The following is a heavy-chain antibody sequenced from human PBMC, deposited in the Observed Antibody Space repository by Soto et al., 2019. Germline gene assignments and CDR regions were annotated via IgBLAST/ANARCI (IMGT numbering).Heavy chain of an antibody. CDR3: ARDRSYSLDV. J-gene: IGHJ6*02. Sequence: EVQLVESGGGLLQPGGSLRHSCAVSGSTFSNDWMHWVRQAPGKGLVWVSHINSDGSSTNYADFVKGRFTIARDNAKNTLYLQINSLRAEDTAVYYCARDRSYSLDVWGQGTTVTVSS. CDR1: GSTFSNDW. CDR2: INSDGSST. V-gene: IGHV3-74*01.